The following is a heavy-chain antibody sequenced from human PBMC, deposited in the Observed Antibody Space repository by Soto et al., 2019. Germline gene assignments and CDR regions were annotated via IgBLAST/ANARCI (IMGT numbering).Heavy chain of an antibody. CDR3: AGGSPPVSYYYGMDV. J-gene: IGHJ6*02. CDR2: ISYDGSNK. V-gene: IGHV3-30*03. D-gene: IGHD2-15*01. Sequence: ESGGGVVQPGRSLRLSCAASGFTFSSYGMHWVRQAPGKGLEWVAVISYDGSNKYYADSVKGRFTISRDNSKNTLYLQMNSLRAEDTAVYYCAGGSPPVSYYYGMDVWGQGTTVTVSS. CDR1: GFTFSSYG.